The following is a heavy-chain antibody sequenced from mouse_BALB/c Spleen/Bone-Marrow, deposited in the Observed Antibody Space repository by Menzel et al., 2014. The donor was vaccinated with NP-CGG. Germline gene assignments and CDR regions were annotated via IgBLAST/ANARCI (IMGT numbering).Heavy chain of an antibody. D-gene: IGHD1-1*01. Sequence: VQGVESGAELVKPGASVKLSCKASGYTFTSYWMHWVKQRPGQGLEWIGEINPSNGRTNYNEKFKSKATLTVDKSSSTAYMQLSSLTSGDSAVYYCARRATTVVATDYWGQGTTLTVSS. V-gene: IGHV1S81*02. CDR1: GYTFTSYW. CDR2: INPSNGRT. J-gene: IGHJ2*01. CDR3: ARRATTVVATDY.